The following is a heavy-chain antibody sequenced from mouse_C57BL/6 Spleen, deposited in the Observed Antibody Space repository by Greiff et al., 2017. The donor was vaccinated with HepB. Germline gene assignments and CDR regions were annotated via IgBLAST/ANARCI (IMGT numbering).Heavy chain of an antibody. CDR1: GYTFTSYW. J-gene: IGHJ1*03. V-gene: IGHV1-52*01. D-gene: IGHD1-1*01. CDR3: ARSENYYGSSYWYFDV. CDR2: IDPSDSET. Sequence: VQLQQSGAELVRPGSSVKLSCKASGYTFTSYWMHWVKQRPIQGLEWIGNIDPSDSETHYNQKFKDKATLTVDKSSSTAYMQLSSLTSEDSAVYYCARSENYYGSSYWYFDVWGTGTTVTVSS.